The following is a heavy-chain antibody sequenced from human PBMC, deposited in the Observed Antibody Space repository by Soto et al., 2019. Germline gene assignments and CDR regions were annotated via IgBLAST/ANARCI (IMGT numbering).Heavy chain of an antibody. CDR3: ASGIQLWLRRINNGYSG. CDR1: GGTFSTYA. CDR2: IIPMFGTA. J-gene: IGHJ4*02. Sequence: QVQLVQSGAEVKKPESSVKVSCKAPGGTFSTYAISWVRQAPGQGLEWMGGIIPMFGTANYAQRFQDRVTTTADESTNTVYMERSSRRSEDTAVYFCASGIQLWLRRINNGYSGWGQGTLVTVSS. V-gene: IGHV1-69*12. D-gene: IGHD5-18*01.